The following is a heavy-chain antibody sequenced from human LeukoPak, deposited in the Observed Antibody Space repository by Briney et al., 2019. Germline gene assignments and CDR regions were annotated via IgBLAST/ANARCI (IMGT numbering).Heavy chain of an antibody. CDR2: ISSSSSVI. CDR3: STLRRGSGYYDGIY. J-gene: IGHJ4*02. D-gene: IGHD5-12*01. CDR1: GFTVSSYS. V-gene: IGHV3-48*02. Sequence: PGGSLRLSCAASGFTVSSYSMNWVRQAPGKGLEWVSYISSSSSVIEYADSVKGRFTISRDNAKNFLHLQMNSLRDEDTAVYYCSTLRRGSGYYDGIYWGQGTLVTVSS.